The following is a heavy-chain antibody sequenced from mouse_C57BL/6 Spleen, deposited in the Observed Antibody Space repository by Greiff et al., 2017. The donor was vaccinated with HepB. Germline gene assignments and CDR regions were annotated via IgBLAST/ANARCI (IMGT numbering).Heavy chain of an antibody. J-gene: IGHJ2*01. Sequence: VQLQQPGAELVKPGASVKLSCKASGYTFTSYWMQWVKQRPGQGLEWIGEIDPSDSYTNYNQKFKGKATLTVDTSSSTAYMQLSSLTSEDSAVYYCASYDYDEGYYFDYWGQGTTLTVSS. CDR1: GYTFTSYW. D-gene: IGHD2-4*01. CDR2: IDPSDSYT. V-gene: IGHV1-50*01. CDR3: ASYDYDEGYYFDY.